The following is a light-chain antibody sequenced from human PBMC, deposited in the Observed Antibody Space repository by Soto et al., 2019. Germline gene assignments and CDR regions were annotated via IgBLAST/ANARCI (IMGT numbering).Light chain of an antibody. Sequence: DIVMTQSPDSVAVSLGERATITCTSSQSISYSSNKKHPLAWYQQKPGQPPKLLIYWASTRESGVPDRFSGSGSGTDCTLTISRLQAEDVAIYYCQQSYSSPPTFGQGTKLEIK. CDR3: QQSYSSPPT. J-gene: IGKJ2*01. CDR1: QSISYSSNKKHP. V-gene: IGKV4-1*01. CDR2: WAS.